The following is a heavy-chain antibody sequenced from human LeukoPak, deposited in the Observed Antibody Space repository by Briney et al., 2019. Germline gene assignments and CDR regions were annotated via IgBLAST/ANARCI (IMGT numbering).Heavy chain of an antibody. CDR2: INVRGST. D-gene: IGHD3-22*01. J-gene: IGHJ4*02. CDR1: GGSLSPYF. CDR3: ASVASSLNDASGDYRPIDY. Sequence: SETLSLTCTVSGGSLSPYFWSWIRQSAGKGLEYLGRINVRGSTNVNPSLKSRVTVTVDTSKNQFYLRLSSVTAADTAVDYCASVASSLNDASGDYRPIDYWGQGILVTVSS. V-gene: IGHV4-4*07.